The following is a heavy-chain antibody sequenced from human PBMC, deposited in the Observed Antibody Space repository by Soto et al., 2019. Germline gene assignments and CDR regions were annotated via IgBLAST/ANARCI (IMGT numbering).Heavy chain of an antibody. CDR1: GGSISSSTYY. CDR2: IYYSGGA. Sequence: SETLSLTCTVSGGSISSSTYYWGWIRQPPGKGLEWIGSIYYSGGAYYNPSLKSRVTISLDTSKNQFSLRLGSVTAADTAAYYCARASGSYLYFDYWGQGTLVTVSS. V-gene: IGHV4-39*01. D-gene: IGHD1-26*01. CDR3: ARASGSYLYFDY. J-gene: IGHJ4*02.